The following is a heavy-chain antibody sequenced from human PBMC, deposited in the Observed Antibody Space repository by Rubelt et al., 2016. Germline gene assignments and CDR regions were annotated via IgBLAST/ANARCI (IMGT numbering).Heavy chain of an antibody. CDR1: GYTFTGYY. Sequence: QVQLVQSGAEVKKPGASVKVSCKASGYTFTGYYVHWVRQAPGQGLEWMGWINPNSGGTNYAQKFRGRFTMTRDTSLSTAYMELSRLRSDDTAVYYCAIIPGIAVAGTNYWGQGTLVTVSS. V-gene: IGHV1-2*02. CDR3: AIIPGIAVAGTNY. D-gene: IGHD6-19*01. J-gene: IGHJ4*02. CDR2: INPNSGGT.